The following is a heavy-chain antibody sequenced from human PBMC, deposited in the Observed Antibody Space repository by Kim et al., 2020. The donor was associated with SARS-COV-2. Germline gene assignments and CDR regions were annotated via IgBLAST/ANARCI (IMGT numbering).Heavy chain of an antibody. CDR2: IYYSGST. V-gene: IGHV4-59*13. CDR3: AREIGFYGMDV. Sequence: SETLSLTCTVSGGSISSYYWSWIRQPPGKGLEWIGYIYYSGSTNYNPSLKSRVTISVDTSKNQFSLNLSSVTAADTAVYSCAREIGFYGMDVWGQGTTAT. CDR1: GGSISSYY. D-gene: IGHD5-12*01. J-gene: IGHJ6*02.